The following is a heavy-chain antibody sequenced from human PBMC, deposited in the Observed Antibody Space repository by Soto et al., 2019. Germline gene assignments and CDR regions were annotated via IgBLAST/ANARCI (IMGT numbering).Heavy chain of an antibody. V-gene: IGHV1-69*13. J-gene: IGHJ6*02. CDR3: ARGGIAARSTYYYYGLAG. CDR2: IIPIFGTA. Sequence: ASVKVSCKASGGTFSSYAISWVRQAPGQGLEWMGGIIPIFGTANYAQKFQGRVTITADESTSTAYMERSSLRSEDTAAHYGARGGIAARSTYYYYGLAGWGQGTTVTVPS. CDR1: GGTFSSYA. D-gene: IGHD6-6*01.